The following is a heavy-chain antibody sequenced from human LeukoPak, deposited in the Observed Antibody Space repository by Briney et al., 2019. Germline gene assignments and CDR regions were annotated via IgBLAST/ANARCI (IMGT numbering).Heavy chain of an antibody. CDR1: GGSIRSSSYY. Sequence: SETLSLTCTVSGGSIRSSSYYWGWLRQPPGKGLEWNGSIYYSVSTYYNASLKSRGTISVDTSKNQFSLKLNSVTAADTAVYFCARQVVAVAGTGYFDYWGQGTLVAVSS. CDR3: ARQVVAVAGTGYFDY. CDR2: IYYSVST. D-gene: IGHD6-19*01. V-gene: IGHV4-39*01. J-gene: IGHJ4*02.